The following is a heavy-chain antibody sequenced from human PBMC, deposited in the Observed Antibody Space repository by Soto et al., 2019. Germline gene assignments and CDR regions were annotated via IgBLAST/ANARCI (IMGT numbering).Heavy chain of an antibody. CDR2: INPSGGST. J-gene: IGHJ4*02. V-gene: IGHV1-46*01. D-gene: IGHD4-4*01. CDR1: GYTFSTYY. Sequence: QVQLVQSGAEVKKPGASVKVSCKASGYTFSTYYMHWVRQAPGQGYEWMGIINPSGGSTTYAQKFQGRVPMTRDTSTTTVYMELSSLKSEDTAVYYCARYDYNGYYFDYWGQGTLVTVSS. CDR3: ARYDYNGYYFDY.